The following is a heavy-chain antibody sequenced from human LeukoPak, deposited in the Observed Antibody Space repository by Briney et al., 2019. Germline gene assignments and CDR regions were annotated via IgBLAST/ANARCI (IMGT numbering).Heavy chain of an antibody. CDR3: TRSYDRSGYYPGYFHH. CDR2: MRSKASGGTT. J-gene: IGHJ1*01. D-gene: IGHD3-22*01. Sequence: GGSLRLSCTASGFTFGDYAMSWVRQAPGKGLEWVGFMRSKASGGTTEYAASVKDRFTISRDDSKSIAYLQMNSLKTEDTAVYYCTRSYDRSGYYPGYFHHWGQGTLVTVSS. V-gene: IGHV3-49*04. CDR1: GFTFGDYA.